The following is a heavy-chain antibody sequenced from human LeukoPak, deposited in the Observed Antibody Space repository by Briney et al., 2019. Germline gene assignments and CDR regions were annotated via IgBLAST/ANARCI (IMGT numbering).Heavy chain of an antibody. CDR3: AREKITIFGVVIRDAFDI. CDR1: GFTFSGYG. CDR2: ISYDGSNK. V-gene: IGHV3-30*03. J-gene: IGHJ3*02. D-gene: IGHD3-3*01. Sequence: SGGSLRLSCAASGFTFSGYGMHWVRQAPGKGLEWVAVISYDGSNKYYADSVKGRFTISRDNSKNTLYLQMNSLRAEDTAVYYCAREKITIFGVVIRDAFDIWGQGTMVTVSS.